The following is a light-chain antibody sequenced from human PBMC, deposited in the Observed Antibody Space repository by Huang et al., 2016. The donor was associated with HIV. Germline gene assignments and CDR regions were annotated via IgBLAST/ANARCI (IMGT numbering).Light chain of an antibody. CDR1: QSVSSY. CDR3: QQRSNWPPYT. J-gene: IGKJ2*01. Sequence: EIVLTQSPATLSLSPGERATLSCRASQSVSSYLAWYQQQPGQAPRLLIYDASHRSTGIPARVSGGGSGTDFTLDISSREPEDFAVYYCQQRSNWPPYTFGQGTKLEIK. V-gene: IGKV3-11*01. CDR2: DAS.